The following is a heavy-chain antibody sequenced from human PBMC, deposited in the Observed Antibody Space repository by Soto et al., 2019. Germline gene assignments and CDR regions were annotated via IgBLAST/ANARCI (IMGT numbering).Heavy chain of an antibody. CDR2: INSDGSST. CDR1: GFPFSSYW. CDR3: ARALIVGATDWFDP. D-gene: IGHD1-26*01. J-gene: IGHJ5*02. Sequence: GGSLRLSCAASGFPFSSYWMHWVRQAPGKGLVWVSRINSDGSSTSYADSVKGRFTISRDNAKNTLYLQMNSLRAEDTAVYYCARALIVGATDWFDPWGQGTLVTVPQ. V-gene: IGHV3-74*01.